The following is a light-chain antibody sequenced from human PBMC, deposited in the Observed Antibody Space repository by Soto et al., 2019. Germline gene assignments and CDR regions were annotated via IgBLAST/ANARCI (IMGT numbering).Light chain of an antibody. J-gene: IGKJ2*01. CDR1: QTITSGY. V-gene: IGKV3-20*01. Sequence: EIVLTQSPATLSMSPGERATLSCRASQTITSGYLAWHQQKPGQPPRLLIYASSLRATGIPDRFSGSESGTDFTLTISRLEPEDFATYYCHQYGSSPYTFGQGTKLEI. CDR3: HQYGSSPYT. CDR2: ASS.